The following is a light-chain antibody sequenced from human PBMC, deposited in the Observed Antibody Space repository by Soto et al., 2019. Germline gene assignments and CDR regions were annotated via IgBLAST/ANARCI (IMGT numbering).Light chain of an antibody. Sequence: QSALTQPASVSGSSGQSITISCTGTSSDVGGYNYVSWYQQQPGKAPKFMIYDVTNRPSGVSNRFSGSKSGNTASLTISGLQAEDEADYYCCSYTTSNTRQIVFGTGTKVTVL. J-gene: IGLJ1*01. CDR2: DVT. V-gene: IGLV2-14*01. CDR3: CSYTTSNTRQIV. CDR1: SSDVGGYNY.